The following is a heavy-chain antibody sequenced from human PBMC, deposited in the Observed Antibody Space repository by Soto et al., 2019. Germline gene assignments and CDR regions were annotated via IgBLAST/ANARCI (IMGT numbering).Heavy chain of an antibody. CDR3: ARDVELCSGGSCYFDWFDP. Sequence: SVKVSCKASGGTFSSYTISWVRQAPGQGLEWMGRIIPILGIANYAQKFQGRVTITADKSTSTAYMELSSLRSEDTAVYYCARDVELCSGGSCYFDWFDPWGQGTLVTVSS. V-gene: IGHV1-69*04. D-gene: IGHD2-15*01. J-gene: IGHJ5*02. CDR1: GGTFSSYT. CDR2: IIPILGIA.